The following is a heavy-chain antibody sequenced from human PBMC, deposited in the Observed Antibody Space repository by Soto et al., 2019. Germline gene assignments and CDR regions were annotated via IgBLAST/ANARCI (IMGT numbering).Heavy chain of an antibody. CDR3: ARLPPIRWEFDY. D-gene: IGHD4-17*01. CDR1: GGSISSGGYS. V-gene: IGHV4-30-2*01. J-gene: IGHJ4*02. CDR2: IYHSGST. Sequence: PSETLSLTCAVSGGSISSGGYSWSWIRQPPGKGLEWIGYIYHSGSTYYNPSLKSRVTISVDRSKNQFSLKLSSATAADTAVYYCARLPPIRWEFDYWGQGTLVTVSS.